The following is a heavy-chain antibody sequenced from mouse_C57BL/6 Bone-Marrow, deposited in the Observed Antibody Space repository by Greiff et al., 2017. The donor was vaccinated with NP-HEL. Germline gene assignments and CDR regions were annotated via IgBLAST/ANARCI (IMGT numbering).Heavy chain of an antibody. V-gene: IGHV1-63*01. CDR2: IYPGGGYT. D-gene: IGHD1-1*01. J-gene: IGHJ2*01. CDR1: GYTFTNYW. Sequence: LEESGAELVRPGTSVKMSCKASGYTFTNYWIGWAKQRPGHGLEWIGDIYPGGGYTNYNEKFKGKATLTADKSSSTAYMQFSSLTSEDSAIYYCARYHYGSSPYFDYWGQGTTLTVSS. CDR3: ARYHYGSSPYFDY.